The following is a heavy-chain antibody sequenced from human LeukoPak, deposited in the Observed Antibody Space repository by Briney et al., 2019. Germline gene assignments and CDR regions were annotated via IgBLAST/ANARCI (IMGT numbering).Heavy chain of an antibody. CDR3: AKDPNGDYIGTFDI. V-gene: IGHV3-23*01. CDR2: MSGSGGST. D-gene: IGHD4-17*01. CDR1: GVTFSSYA. Sequence: GGSLRLSCAASGVTFSSYAMSWVRQAPGKGLEWVSVMSGSGGSTYYADSVKGRFTISRDNSKNTLYLQMNSLRAADTALYYCAKDPNGDYIGTFDIWGQGTMVTVSS. J-gene: IGHJ3*02.